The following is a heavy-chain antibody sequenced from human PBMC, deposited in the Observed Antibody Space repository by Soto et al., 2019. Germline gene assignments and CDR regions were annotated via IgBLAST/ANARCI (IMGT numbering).Heavy chain of an antibody. J-gene: IGHJ6*02. CDR3: ARDTPVGYDILTGPRYGMDV. CDR2: IYYSGST. Sequence: SETLSLTCAVYGGSFSDYYWSWIRQPPGKGLEWIGYIYYSGSTYYNPSLKSRVTISVDTSKNQFSLKLSSVTAADTAVYYCARDTPVGYDILTGPRYGMDVWGQGTTVTVSS. D-gene: IGHD3-9*01. V-gene: IGHV4-30-4*01. CDR1: GGSFSDYY.